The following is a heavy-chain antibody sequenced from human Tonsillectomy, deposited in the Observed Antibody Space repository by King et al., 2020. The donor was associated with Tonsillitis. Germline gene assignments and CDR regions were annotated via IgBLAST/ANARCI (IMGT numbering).Heavy chain of an antibody. Sequence: VQLVESGGGLVKPGGSLRLSCAASGFTFSSYSMNWVRQAPGKGLEWVSSISSSSNFIYYADSVKGRFTTSRDNAKNSLFLQMNRLRVDDTAEYYRARDAKHFYDNNGFRTNHWFDPWGQGTLVTVSS. D-gene: IGHD3-22*01. CDR3: ARDAKHFYDNNGFRTNHWFDP. CDR2: ISSSSNFI. J-gene: IGHJ5*02. CDR1: GFTFSSYS. V-gene: IGHV3-21*01.